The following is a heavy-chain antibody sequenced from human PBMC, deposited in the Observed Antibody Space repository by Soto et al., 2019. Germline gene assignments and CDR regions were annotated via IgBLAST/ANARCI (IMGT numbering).Heavy chain of an antibody. CDR2: INPNSGGT. V-gene: IGHV1-2*02. CDR3: ARVPSPDIVATECY. J-gene: IGHJ4*02. CDR1: GYTFTGYY. D-gene: IGHD5-12*01. Sequence: ASVKVSCKASGYTFTGYYMHWVRQAPGQGLEWMGWINPNSGGTNYAQKFQGRVTTTRDTSISTAYMELSRLRSDDTAVYYCARVPSPDIVATECYWGQGTLVTVSS.